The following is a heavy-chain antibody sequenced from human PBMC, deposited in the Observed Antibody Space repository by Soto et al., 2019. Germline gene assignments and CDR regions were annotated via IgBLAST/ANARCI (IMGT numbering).Heavy chain of an antibody. CDR2: IYSGGST. CDR3: ARAMDDAGIIWFGDLPTDYYYMDV. D-gene: IGHD3-10*01. J-gene: IGHJ6*03. CDR1: GFTVSSNY. V-gene: IGHV3-53*04. Sequence: GGSLRLSCAASGFTVSSNYMSWVRQAPGEGLECVSVIYSGGSTYYADSVKGRFTISRHNSKNTLYLQMSSLRVEDTAVYYWARAMDDAGIIWFGDLPTDYYYMDVWGKGTTVTVSS.